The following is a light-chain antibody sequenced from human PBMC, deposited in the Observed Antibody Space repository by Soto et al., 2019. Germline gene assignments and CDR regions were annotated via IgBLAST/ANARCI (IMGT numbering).Light chain of an antibody. CDR2: AAS. J-gene: IGKJ3*01. CDR3: QQSYTTLWT. Sequence: DIQMTQSPSSLSASVGDRVTITCRASQTISSYLNWYQQKPGKAPKLLIYAASSLQGGVPSRFSGSGSGTDFPLTISSLQPEDFATYYCQQSYTTLWTFGPGTKVDIK. V-gene: IGKV1-39*01. CDR1: QTISSY.